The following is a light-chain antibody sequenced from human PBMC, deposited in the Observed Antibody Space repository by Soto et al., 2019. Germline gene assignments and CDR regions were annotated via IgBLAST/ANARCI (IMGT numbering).Light chain of an antibody. CDR3: CSYAGSYTGV. CDR1: SSDVGGYNY. J-gene: IGLJ1*01. CDR2: DVS. Sequence: QSALTQPRSVSGSPGQSVTISCTGTSSDVGGYNYVSWYQQHPGKAPKLMIYDVSKRPSGVPDRFSGSKSGNTASLTISGLQAEDEADYYCCSYAGSYTGVFGTGTKLHRP. V-gene: IGLV2-11*01.